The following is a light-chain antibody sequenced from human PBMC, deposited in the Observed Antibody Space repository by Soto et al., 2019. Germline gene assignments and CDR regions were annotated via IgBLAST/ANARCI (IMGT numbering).Light chain of an antibody. Sequence: QSAVTQPASVSGSPGQSITISCTGTSSDVGGYNSVSWYRQDPGKAPKLMIYDVTNRPSGVSNRFSGSKSGNTASLTISGLRAEDEADYYCSSFTSSITYVFGTGTKVTVL. CDR2: DVT. J-gene: IGLJ1*01. CDR3: SSFTSSITYV. CDR1: SSDVGGYNS. V-gene: IGLV2-14*01.